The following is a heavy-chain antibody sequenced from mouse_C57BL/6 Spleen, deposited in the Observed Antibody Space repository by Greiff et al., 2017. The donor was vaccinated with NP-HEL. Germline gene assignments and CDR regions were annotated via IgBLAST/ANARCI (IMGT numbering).Heavy chain of an antibody. CDR2: ISSGSSTI. CDR3: ARGGYGSSLDY. D-gene: IGHD1-1*01. Sequence: EVQLQQSGGGLVKPGGSLKLSCAASGFTFSDYGMHWVRQAPEKGLEWVAYISSGSSTIYYADTVKGRFTISRDNAKNTLFLQMTSLRSEDTAMYYCARGGYGSSLDYWGQGTTLTVSS. CDR1: GFTFSDYG. V-gene: IGHV5-17*01. J-gene: IGHJ2*01.